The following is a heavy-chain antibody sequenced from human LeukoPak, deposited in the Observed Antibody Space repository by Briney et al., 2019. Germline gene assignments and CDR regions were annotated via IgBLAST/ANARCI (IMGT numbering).Heavy chain of an antibody. CDR2: ISAYNGNT. CDR1: GYTFTSYG. Sequence: GASVKVSCKASGYTFTSYGISWVRQAPGQGLEWMGWISAYNGNTNYAQKLQGRVTMTTDTSTSTAYMELRSLRSDDTAVYYCARDGPRGLVGARGAFDIWGQGTMVTVSS. J-gene: IGHJ3*02. V-gene: IGHV1-18*01. D-gene: IGHD1-26*01. CDR3: ARDGPRGLVGARGAFDI.